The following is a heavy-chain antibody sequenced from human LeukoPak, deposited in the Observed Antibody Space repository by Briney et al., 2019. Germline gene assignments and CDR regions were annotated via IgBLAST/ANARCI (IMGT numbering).Heavy chain of an antibody. CDR1: GYTFTGYC. CDR3: VRSRLDGYDSGGYLYYFDY. V-gene: IGHV1-2*06. J-gene: IGHJ4*02. D-gene: IGHD3-22*01. Sequence: GASVKVSCKASGYTFTGYCVHWVRQAPGQGLEWIGRINPNADITTYAQKFQGRVTVTRDTFINTAYMELSSLRSGDTAVYYCVRSRLDGYDSGGYLYYFDYWGQGTLVTVSS. CDR2: INPNADIT.